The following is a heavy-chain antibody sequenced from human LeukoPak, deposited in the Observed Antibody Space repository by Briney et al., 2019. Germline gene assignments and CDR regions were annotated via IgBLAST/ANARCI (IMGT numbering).Heavy chain of an antibody. D-gene: IGHD3-22*01. CDR1: GYTFTGFY. J-gene: IGHJ4*02. Sequence: ASVKVSCKASGYTFTGFYMHWVPEAPGQGLEWMGWIDPNIGTTKYSQKFKGRVTMTRDTSISEVYMELSRLRSDDTAVYYCARLLEHYYFDASGYYDDDYWGQGTPIIVSS. CDR3: ARLLEHYYFDASGYYDDDY. CDR2: IDPNIGTT. V-gene: IGHV1-2*02.